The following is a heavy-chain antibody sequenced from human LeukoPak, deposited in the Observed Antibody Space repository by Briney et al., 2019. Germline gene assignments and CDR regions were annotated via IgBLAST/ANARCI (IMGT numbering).Heavy chain of an antibody. CDR2: ISSSSSTI. J-gene: IGHJ4*02. Sequence: GGSLRLSCAASGFTFGSYSMNWVRQAPGKGLEWVSYISSSSSTIYYADSVKGRFTISRDNAKNSLYLQMNSLRAEDTAVYYCARQLRYFDWLPLGGSDYWGQGTLVTVSS. CDR3: ARQLRYFDWLPLGGSDY. D-gene: IGHD3-9*01. CDR1: GFTFGSYS. V-gene: IGHV3-48*01.